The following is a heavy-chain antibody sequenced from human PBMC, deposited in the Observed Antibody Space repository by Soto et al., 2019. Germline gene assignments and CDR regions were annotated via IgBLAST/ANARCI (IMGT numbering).Heavy chain of an antibody. D-gene: IGHD1-26*01. CDR2: VSGNGGNT. Sequence: SGGSLRLSCIASGFTCSRFSMHWVRQAPGKGLEWVSGVSGNGGNTYYADSVKGRFSISRDNSKNTLYLQLNSLRAEDTAIYYCAKDRMGASGWFDPWGQGTPVTVSS. V-gene: IGHV3-23*01. J-gene: IGHJ5*02. CDR3: AKDRMGASGWFDP. CDR1: GFTCSRFS.